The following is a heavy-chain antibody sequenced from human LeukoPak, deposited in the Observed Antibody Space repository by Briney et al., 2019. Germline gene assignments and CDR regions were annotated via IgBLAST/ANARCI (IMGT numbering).Heavy chain of an antibody. CDR2: IYYTGST. D-gene: IGHD4-11*01. V-gene: IGHV4-59*12. CDR1: GGSISDYY. Sequence: SETLSLTCTVSGGSISDYYWSWIRQPPGRGLEWIGYIYYTGSTNYSPSLKSRVTISLDKSKNQFSLKLSSVTAADTAVYYCARDSTVTTFNYMDVWGKGTTVTVSS. J-gene: IGHJ6*03. CDR3: ARDSTVTTFNYMDV.